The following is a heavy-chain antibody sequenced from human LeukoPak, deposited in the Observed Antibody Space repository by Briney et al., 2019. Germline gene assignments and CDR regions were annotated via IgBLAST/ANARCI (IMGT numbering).Heavy chain of an antibody. CDR3: AKDPASGDAFDI. CDR2: IWYDGSDK. V-gene: IGHV3-33*06. CDR1: GFIFSNYG. Sequence: GRSLRLSCAASGFIFSNYGMHWVRQAPGKGLEWVAVIWYDGSDKYYADSVKGRFTISRDNSKNTLYLQMNSLRAEDTAVYYCAKDPASGDAFDIWGQGTMVTVSS. J-gene: IGHJ3*02.